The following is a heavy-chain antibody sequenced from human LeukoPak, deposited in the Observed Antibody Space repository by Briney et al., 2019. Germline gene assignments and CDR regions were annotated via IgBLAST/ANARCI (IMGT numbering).Heavy chain of an antibody. J-gene: IGHJ6*02. D-gene: IGHD4/OR15-4a*01. CDR2: IYYSGTT. CDR1: GGSISHYY. V-gene: IGHV4-59*01. CDR3: AREDPQTKVPEGMDV. Sequence: SETLSLTCTVSGGSISHYYWSWIRQPPGKGLEWIGYIYYSGTTNYNPSLKSRVTISVDTSKNQFSLKLSSVTAADTAVYYCAREDPQTKVPEGMDVWGQGTTATVSS.